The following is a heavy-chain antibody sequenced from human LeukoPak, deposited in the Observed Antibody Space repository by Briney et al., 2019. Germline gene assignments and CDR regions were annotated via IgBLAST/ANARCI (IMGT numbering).Heavy chain of an antibody. D-gene: IGHD5-12*01. CDR1: GFTFDDYA. J-gene: IGHJ6*02. Sequence: PGRSLRLSCAASGFTFDDYAMHWVRQAPGKGLEWVSGISWNSGSIGYADSVKGRFTISRDNAKNSLYLQMNSLRAEDTALYYCAKDTLTFFHSGYEVYYGMDVWGQGTTVTVSS. V-gene: IGHV3-9*01. CDR2: ISWNSGSI. CDR3: AKDTLTFFHSGYEVYYGMDV.